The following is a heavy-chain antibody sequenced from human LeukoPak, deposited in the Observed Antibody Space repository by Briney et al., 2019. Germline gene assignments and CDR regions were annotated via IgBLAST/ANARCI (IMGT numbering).Heavy chain of an antibody. V-gene: IGHV1-2*02. D-gene: IGHD3-3*01. CDR2: INPNSGGT. CDR3: ARGGFATDSWSGYYEYNWFGP. Sequence: GASVKVSCKASGYTFTGYYMHWVRQAPGQGLEWMGWINPNSGGTNYAQKFQGRVTMTRDTSISTAYMELSRLRSDDTAVYYCARGGFATDSWSGYYEYNWFGPWGQGTLVTVSS. CDR1: GYTFTGYY. J-gene: IGHJ5*02.